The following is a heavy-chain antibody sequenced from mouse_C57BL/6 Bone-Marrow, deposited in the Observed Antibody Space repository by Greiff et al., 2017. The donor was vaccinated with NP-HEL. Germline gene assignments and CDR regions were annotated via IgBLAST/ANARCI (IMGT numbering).Heavy chain of an antibody. CDR3: ARRGYGNYPAWFAY. Sequence: VQLQQSGPELVKPGASVKISCKASGYTFTDYYINWVKQRPGQGLEWIGWIFPGSGSTYYNEKFKGKATLTVDKSSSTAYMLLSSLTSEDSAVYVCARRGYGNYPAWFAYWGQGTLVTVSA. V-gene: IGHV1-75*01. J-gene: IGHJ3*01. D-gene: IGHD2-10*02. CDR1: GYTFTDYY. CDR2: IFPGSGST.